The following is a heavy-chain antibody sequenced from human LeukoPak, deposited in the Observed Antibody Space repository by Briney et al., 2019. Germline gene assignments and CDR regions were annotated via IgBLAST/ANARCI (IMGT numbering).Heavy chain of an antibody. CDR2: ISSSGSTI. Sequence: GGSLRLSCAASGFTFSSCEMNWVRQAPGKGLEWVSYISSSGSTIYYADAVKGRFTISRDNAKNSLYLQMNSLRAEDTAVYYCAMCRDSSGWQTNYFDYWGQGTLVTVSS. D-gene: IGHD6-19*01. V-gene: IGHV3-48*03. CDR1: GFTFSSCE. CDR3: AMCRDSSGWQTNYFDY. J-gene: IGHJ4*02.